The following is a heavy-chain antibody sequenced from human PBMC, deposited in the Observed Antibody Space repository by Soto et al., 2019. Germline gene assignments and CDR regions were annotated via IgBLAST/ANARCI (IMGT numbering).Heavy chain of an antibody. J-gene: IGHJ4*02. D-gene: IGHD2-8*02. Sequence: PGGSLRLSCSVSGFNFMSYAMHWVRRAPGRRLEHVSAISRDGRITYYAASVNDRCTITRENSKNTMYLQISSLRFDDTAVYYCAKYQWGLSGEWLGGYFDHWGQGTQVTVSS. CDR3: AKYQWGLSGEWLGGYFDH. CDR1: GFNFMSYA. CDR2: ISRDGRIT. V-gene: IGHV3-64D*06.